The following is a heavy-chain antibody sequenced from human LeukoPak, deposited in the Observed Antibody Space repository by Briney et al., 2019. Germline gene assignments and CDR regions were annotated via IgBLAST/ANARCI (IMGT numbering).Heavy chain of an antibody. D-gene: IGHD4-17*01. CDR1: GYTFTSYY. Sequence: ASVEASCKASGYTFTSYYMHWVRQAPGQGLEWLGGIMPLFGTAGYAQKFQGRVTITKDESTRTVYLELTSLTSDDTAVYYCARDVHGDYGSGWFDPWGQGTLVSVSS. CDR2: IMPLFGTA. V-gene: IGHV1-46*01. J-gene: IGHJ5*02. CDR3: ARDVHGDYGSGWFDP.